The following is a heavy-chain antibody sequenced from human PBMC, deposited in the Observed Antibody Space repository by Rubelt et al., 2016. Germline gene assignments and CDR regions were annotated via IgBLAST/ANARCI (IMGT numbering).Heavy chain of an antibody. CDR2: IYYSGST. CDR3: ARVGDSGGGYGYTGLYYFDY. D-gene: IGHD5-18*01. Sequence: TVSGGSISGYFLSWIRQPPGKGLEWIGYIYYSGSTNYNSSLKSRVTISVDTSKSQFSLNLSSVTAADTAVYYCARVGDSGGGYGYTGLYYFDYWGQGTLVTVSS. V-gene: IGHV4-59*01. CDR1: GGSISGYF. J-gene: IGHJ4*02.